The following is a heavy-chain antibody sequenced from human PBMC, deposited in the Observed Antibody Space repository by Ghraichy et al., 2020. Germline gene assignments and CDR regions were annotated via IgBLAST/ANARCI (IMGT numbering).Heavy chain of an antibody. Sequence: LSLTCAASGFTFSSYGMHWVRQAPGKGLEWVAVISYDGSNKYYADSVKGRFTISRDNSKNTLYLQMNSLRAEDTAVYYCAKDDSSSWYYFDYWGQGTLVTVSS. J-gene: IGHJ4*02. V-gene: IGHV3-30*18. CDR1: GFTFSSYG. CDR3: AKDDSSSWYYFDY. CDR2: ISYDGSNK. D-gene: IGHD6-13*01.